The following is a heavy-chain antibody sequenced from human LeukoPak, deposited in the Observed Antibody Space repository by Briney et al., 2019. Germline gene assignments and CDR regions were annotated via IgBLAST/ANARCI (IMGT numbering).Heavy chain of an antibody. CDR3: ARGRTSYDLLTGHLFDP. J-gene: IGHJ5*02. D-gene: IGHD3-9*01. Sequence: VASVKVSCKASGYTFSNYGISWVRQAPGQGLEWMGWISAYNGNTNYAQKVQGRVTMTTDTSTSTAYMELRSLRSDDTAVYYCARGRTSYDLLTGHLFDPWGQGTLVTVSS. V-gene: IGHV1-18*01. CDR1: GYTFSNYG. CDR2: ISAYNGNT.